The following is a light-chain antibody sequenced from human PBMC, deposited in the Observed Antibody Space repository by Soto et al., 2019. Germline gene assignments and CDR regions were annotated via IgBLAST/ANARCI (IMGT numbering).Light chain of an antibody. CDR2: VNSDGSH. CDR1: SGHSSYA. J-gene: IGLJ3*02. V-gene: IGLV4-69*01. CDR3: QTWGTGIRV. Sequence: QLVLTQSPSASASLGASVNLTCTLRSGHSSYAIAWHQQQPEKGPRYLMKVNSDGSHSKGDGIPDRFSGSSSGAERYLTISSLQSEDEADYYCQTWGTGIRVFGGGTQLTVL.